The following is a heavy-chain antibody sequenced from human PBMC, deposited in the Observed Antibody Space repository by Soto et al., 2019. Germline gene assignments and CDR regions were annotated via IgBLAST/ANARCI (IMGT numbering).Heavy chain of an antibody. CDR1: GGSFSGYY. V-gene: IGHV4-34*01. CDR3: ARGPPSTRIFGVVTPLRY. Sequence: LSLTCAVYGGSFSGYYWSWIRQPPGKGLEWIGEINHSGSTNYNPSLKSRVTISVDTSKNQFSLKLSSVTAADTAVYYCARGPPSTRIFGVVTPLRYWGQGTLVTVSS. CDR2: INHSGST. D-gene: IGHD3-3*01. J-gene: IGHJ4*02.